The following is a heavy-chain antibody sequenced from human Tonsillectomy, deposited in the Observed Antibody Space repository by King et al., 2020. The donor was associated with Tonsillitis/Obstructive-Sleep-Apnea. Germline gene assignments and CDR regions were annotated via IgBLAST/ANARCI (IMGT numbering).Heavy chain of an antibody. CDR3: AKDRDFGDNDY. D-gene: IGHD4-17*01. V-gene: IGHV3-23*04. Sequence: VQLVESGGGLVQPGGSLRLSCAASAFTFSNYAMTWVRQAPGKGLEWVSTISGSGITTYYADSAKGRFAISRDNSKNTLYLQMNSLRADDTAVYYCAKDRDFGDNDYWGQGTLVTVSS. CDR2: ISGSGITT. CDR1: AFTFSNYA. J-gene: IGHJ4*02.